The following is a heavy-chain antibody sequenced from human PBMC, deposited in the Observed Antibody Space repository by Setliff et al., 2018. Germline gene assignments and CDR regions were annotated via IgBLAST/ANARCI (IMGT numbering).Heavy chain of an antibody. D-gene: IGHD1-26*01. Sequence: PSETLSLTCTVSGGFIRDYYWNWIRQSPGKGLEWIGYIYYRGTTNYNSSLKSRVTISIDMSKNQFSLKLSSATAADTAVYFCAAVGIDAGGGWFDPWGHGIPVTV. J-gene: IGHJ5*02. CDR1: GGFIRDYY. V-gene: IGHV4-59*01. CDR3: AAVGIDAGGGWFDP. CDR2: IYYRGTT.